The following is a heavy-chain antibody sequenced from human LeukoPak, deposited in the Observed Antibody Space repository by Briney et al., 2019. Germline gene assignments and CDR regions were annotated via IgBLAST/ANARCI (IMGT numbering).Heavy chain of an antibody. V-gene: IGHV3-49*03. J-gene: IGHJ3*02. CDR3: SRYSSGWYDDAFDI. Sequence: GGSLRLSCTASGFTFGDYAMSWFRQAPGKGLEWVGFIRSKAYGGTTEYAASVKGRFTISRDDSKSIAYLQMNSLKTEDTAVYYCSRYSSGWYDDAFDIWGQGTMVTVSS. D-gene: IGHD6-19*01. CDR1: GFTFGDYA. CDR2: IRSKAYGGTT.